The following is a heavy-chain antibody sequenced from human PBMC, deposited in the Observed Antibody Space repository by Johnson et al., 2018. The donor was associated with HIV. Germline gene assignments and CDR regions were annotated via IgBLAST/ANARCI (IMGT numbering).Heavy chain of an antibody. CDR1: GFTLHDYD. J-gene: IGHJ3*02. D-gene: IGHD7-27*01. CDR2: FYRNGGST. CDR3: ARDPTTQNSRLTGDFSAFDI. V-gene: IGHV3-20*04. Sequence: VQLVESGGGVVRPGGSLRLSCAASGFTLHDYDMSWVRQAPGKGLEWVSGFYRNGGSTGYAASVKGRFTISRDNAKNSLYLQMNSLTAEDTALYYCARDPTTQNSRLTGDFSAFDIWGQGTRVTVSS.